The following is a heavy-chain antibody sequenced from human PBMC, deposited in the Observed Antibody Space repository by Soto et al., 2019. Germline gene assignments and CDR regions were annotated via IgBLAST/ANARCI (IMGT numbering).Heavy chain of an antibody. CDR1: GGTFSSYA. D-gene: IGHD2-2*01. Sequence: QVQLVQSGAEVKKPGSSVKVSCKASGGTFSSYAISWVRQAPGQGLEWMGGIIPIPGTANYAQTFQGRVTITADESTSTGYMELSSLRSEDTAVYYCARSQGSSTSLEIYYYYYYGMDVWGQGTTVTVSS. CDR3: ARSQGSSTSLEIYYYYYYGMDV. CDR2: IIPIPGTA. V-gene: IGHV1-69*01. J-gene: IGHJ6*02.